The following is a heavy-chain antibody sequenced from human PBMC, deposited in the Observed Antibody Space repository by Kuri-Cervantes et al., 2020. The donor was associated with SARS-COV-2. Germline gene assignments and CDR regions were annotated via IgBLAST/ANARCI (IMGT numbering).Heavy chain of an antibody. D-gene: IGHD2-15*01. CDR2: ISYDGSNK. CDR1: GFTFSSYA. V-gene: IGHV3-30*04. Sequence: LSLTCAASGFTFSSYAMHWVRQAPGKGLEWVALISYDGSNKFYADSVKGRFTISRDNSKNTLYLQMNSLRAEDTAVYYCAKDQHGIVVVAAAIDYWGQGTLVTVSS. J-gene: IGHJ4*02. CDR3: AKDQHGIVVVAAAIDY.